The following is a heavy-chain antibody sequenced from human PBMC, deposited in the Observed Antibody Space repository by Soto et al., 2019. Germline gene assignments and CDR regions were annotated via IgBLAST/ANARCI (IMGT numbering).Heavy chain of an antibody. CDR2: IIPIFGTA. CDR3: AGGGGSGSWVTPFDY. CDR1: GGTFSSYA. J-gene: IGHJ4*02. D-gene: IGHD3-10*01. Sequence: QVQLVQSGAEVKKPGSSVKVSCKASGGTFSSYAISWVRQAPGQGLEWMGGIIPIFGTANYAQKFQGRVTITADESTSKAYMEPGSLRSEDTAVYYCAGGGGSGSWVTPFDYWGQGTLVTVSS. V-gene: IGHV1-69*01.